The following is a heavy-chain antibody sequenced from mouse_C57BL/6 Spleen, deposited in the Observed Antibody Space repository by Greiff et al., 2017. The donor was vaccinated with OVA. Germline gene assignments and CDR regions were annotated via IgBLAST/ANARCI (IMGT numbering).Heavy chain of an antibody. CDR3: ARSYGSSYVYYAMDY. D-gene: IGHD1-1*01. CDR1: GFNIKDYY. CDR2: IDPEDGET. J-gene: IGHJ4*01. V-gene: IGHV14-2*01. Sequence: EVQLVESGAELVKPGASVKLSCTASGFNIKDYYMHWVKQRTEQGLEWIGRIDPEDGETKYAPKFQGKATITADTSSNTAYLQLSSLTSEDTAVYYCARSYGSSYVYYAMDYWGQGTSVTVSS.